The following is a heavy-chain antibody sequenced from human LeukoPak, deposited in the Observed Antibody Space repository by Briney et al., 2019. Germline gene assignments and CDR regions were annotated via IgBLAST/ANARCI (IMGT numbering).Heavy chain of an antibody. J-gene: IGHJ4*02. CDR2: IYPGDSDT. Sequence: GESLKISCKSSGYSFTSYWIGWVRQMPGKGLEWMGIIYPGDSDTRYSPSFQGQVTISADKSISTAYLQWSSLKASDTAMYYCARLSYYGSGSYPYFDYWGQGTLVTVSS. V-gene: IGHV5-51*01. CDR1: GYSFTSYW. D-gene: IGHD3-10*01. CDR3: ARLSYYGSGSYPYFDY.